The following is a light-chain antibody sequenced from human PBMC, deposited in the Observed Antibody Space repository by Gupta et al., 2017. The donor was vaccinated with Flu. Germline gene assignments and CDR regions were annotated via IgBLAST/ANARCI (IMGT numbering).Light chain of an antibody. V-gene: IGLV6-57*01. CDR1: SIATNY. CDR3: QSYDNTNQRWV. CDR2: EDS. J-gene: IGLJ3*02. Sequence: SIATNYVQWYQQRPGSSPTTVIYEDSQRPSGVPDRFSGSIDSSSNSASLVISGLKTDDEADYYCQSYDNTNQRWVFGRGTRLTVL.